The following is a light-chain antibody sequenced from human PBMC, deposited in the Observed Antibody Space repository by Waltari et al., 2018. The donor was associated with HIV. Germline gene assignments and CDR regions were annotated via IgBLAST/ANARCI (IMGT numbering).Light chain of an antibody. Sequence: QSALTQPASVSGSPGQSITISCPGTSSDVGDYNFVSWYQQHPGRAPKLIIYEVIRRPSGVASGFAGSKSGNAASLTISGLQAEDEADYSCGSYTNTTTSVVFGGGTKLTVL. CDR1: SSDVGDYNF. V-gene: IGLV2-14*01. CDR3: GSYTNTTTSVV. J-gene: IGLJ2*01. CDR2: EVI.